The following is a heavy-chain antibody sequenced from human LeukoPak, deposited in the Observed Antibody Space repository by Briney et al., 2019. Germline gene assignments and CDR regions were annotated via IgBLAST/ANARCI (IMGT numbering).Heavy chain of an antibody. CDR3: VRALTGTEDF. V-gene: IGHV3-74*01. CDR2: INDDGSMT. D-gene: IGHD1-7*01. CDR1: GFTSSRSW. J-gene: IGHJ4*02. Sequence: GGSLRLSCAASGFTSSRSWMHWVRQAPGKGLVWVSRINDDGSMTSYVDSVKGRFTISRDNAKNTLYLQMNSLRVEDMAVYYCVRALTGTEDFWGQGTLVTVSS.